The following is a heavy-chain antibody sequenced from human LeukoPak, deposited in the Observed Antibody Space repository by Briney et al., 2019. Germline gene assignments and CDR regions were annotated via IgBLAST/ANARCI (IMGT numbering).Heavy chain of an antibody. J-gene: IGHJ6*02. D-gene: IGHD6-19*01. Sequence: ASVKVSYKASGYSFTNYYMHWVRQAPGQGLEWMGLINPSAGTTTYAQKFQGRVTVTRDTSTSTVYMDLSSLKSEDTAVYYCARGKSSVWPVGLCMDVWGQGTTVTVSS. CDR2: INPSAGTT. CDR3: ARGKSSVWPVGLCMDV. CDR1: GYSFTNYY. V-gene: IGHV1-46*01.